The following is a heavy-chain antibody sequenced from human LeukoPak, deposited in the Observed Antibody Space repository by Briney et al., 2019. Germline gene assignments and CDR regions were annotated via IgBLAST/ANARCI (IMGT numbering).Heavy chain of an antibody. Sequence: SVKVSCKASGGTFSSYAISWVRQAPGQGLEWMGGIIPIFGTANYAQKFQGRVTITADESTSTAYMELSSLRSEDTAVYYCASVPMVRGVIISYYFDYWGQRTLVTVSS. J-gene: IGHJ4*02. CDR3: ASVPMVRGVIISYYFDY. D-gene: IGHD3-10*01. V-gene: IGHV1-69*13. CDR2: IIPIFGTA. CDR1: GGTFSSYA.